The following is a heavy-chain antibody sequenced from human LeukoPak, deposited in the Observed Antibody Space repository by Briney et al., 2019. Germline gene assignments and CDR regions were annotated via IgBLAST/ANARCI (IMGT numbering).Heavy chain of an antibody. V-gene: IGHV4-39*07. J-gene: IGHJ4*02. CDR3: ARGLSGSYDY. CDR1: GGSLSSSSYY. CDR2: IYYSGST. D-gene: IGHD1-26*01. Sequence: PSETLSLTCTVSGGSLSSSSYYWGCIRQPPGKGLEWIGSIYYSGSTYYNPSLKSRVTISVDTSKNQFSLKLSSVTAADTAVYYCARGLSGSYDYWGQGTLVTVSS.